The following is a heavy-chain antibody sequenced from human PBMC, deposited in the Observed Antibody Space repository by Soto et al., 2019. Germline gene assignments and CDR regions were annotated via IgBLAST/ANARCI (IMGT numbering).Heavy chain of an antibody. D-gene: IGHD3-22*01. CDR1: GFTFSSYA. J-gene: IGHJ4*02. CDR2: ISGSGGST. Sequence: GGSLRLSCAASGFTFSSYAMSWVRQAPGKGLEWVSAISGSGGSTYYADSVKGRFTISRDNSKNTLYLQMNSLRAEDTAVYYCAKVEYYYDSSGYIPDYWGQGTLVTVSS. V-gene: IGHV3-23*01. CDR3: AKVEYYYDSSGYIPDY.